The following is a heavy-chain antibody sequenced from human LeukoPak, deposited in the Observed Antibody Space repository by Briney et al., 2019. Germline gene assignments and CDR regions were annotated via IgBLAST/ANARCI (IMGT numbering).Heavy chain of an antibody. CDR3: ARDTPVAGARFSGWVEYYYYGMDV. CDR2: IIPIFGTA. Sequence: SVNVSCKASGGTFSSYAISWVRQAPGQGLEWMGGIIPIFGTANYAQKFQGRVTITADESTSTAYMELSSLRSEDTAVYYCARDTPVAGARFSGWVEYYYYGMDVWGQGTTVTASS. J-gene: IGHJ6*02. D-gene: IGHD6-19*01. V-gene: IGHV1-69*13. CDR1: GGTFSSYA.